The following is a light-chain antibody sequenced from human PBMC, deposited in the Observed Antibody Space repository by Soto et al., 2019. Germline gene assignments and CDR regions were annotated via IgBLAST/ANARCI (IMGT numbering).Light chain of an antibody. Sequence: DMEMTQCPSTLSASVGVTVTMTCRASQSINNWLAWYQQKPGQAPTLLIYEASILPNGVPSRFSGTESGTEFTLTISSLRAEDFALYYCQQYYDSPARTFGQGTKVDIK. V-gene: IGKV1-5*03. J-gene: IGKJ1*01. CDR1: QSINNW. CDR3: QQYYDSPART. CDR2: EAS.